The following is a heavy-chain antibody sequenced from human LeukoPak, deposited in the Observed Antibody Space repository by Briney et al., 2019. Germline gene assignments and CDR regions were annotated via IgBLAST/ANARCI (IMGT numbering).Heavy chain of an antibody. J-gene: IGHJ4*02. CDR2: MSSDGSST. Sequence: GGSLRLSCAVSGFTFSNDWMHWVRQAPGEGLVWVSRMSSDGSSTTYADSVKGRFTISRDDAKNTLYLQLNSLRAEDTAIYYCGRGFALVPAGIPDYWGQGILVTVSS. CDR3: GRGFALVPAGIPDY. V-gene: IGHV3-74*01. D-gene: IGHD2-2*01. CDR1: GFTFSNDW.